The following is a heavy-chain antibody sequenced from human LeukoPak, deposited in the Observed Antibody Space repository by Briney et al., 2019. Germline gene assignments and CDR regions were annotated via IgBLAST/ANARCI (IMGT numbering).Heavy chain of an antibody. D-gene: IGHD3-22*01. Sequence: VASVKVSCKASGGTFSSYAISWVRQAPGQGLEWMGGIIPLFGTANYAQKFQGRLTITTDESTSTAYMELSSLRSEDTAVYYCARGFHYDSSGYYCFYWGQGTLVTVSS. CDR2: IIPLFGTA. V-gene: IGHV1-69*05. CDR1: GGTFSSYA. J-gene: IGHJ4*02. CDR3: ARGFHYDSSGYYCFY.